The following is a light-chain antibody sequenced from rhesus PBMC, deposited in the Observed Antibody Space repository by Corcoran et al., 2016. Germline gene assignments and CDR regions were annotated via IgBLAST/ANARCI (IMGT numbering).Light chain of an antibody. J-gene: IGKJ3*01. CDR3: VPGLEFPFT. Sequence: DTVMTQTPLSLSVSPGEPASISCRSSQTLLESGDGNTYLDWYLQKPGQSPPLLICEVSNRASGVPDRFSGSGSDTDFTLKIKRVNPEYVVGYCCVPGLEFPFTFGPGTKLDIK. V-gene: IGKV2-104*02. CDR2: EVS. CDR1: QTLLESGDGNTY.